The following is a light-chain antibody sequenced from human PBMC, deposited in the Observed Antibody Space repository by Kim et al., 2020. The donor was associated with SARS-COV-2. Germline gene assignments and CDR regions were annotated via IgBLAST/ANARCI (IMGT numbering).Light chain of an antibody. CDR1: KLGDKY. CDR2: QDS. J-gene: IGLJ3*02. V-gene: IGLV3-1*01. Sequence: VSQGQTASSTCSGEKLGDKYACWYQQKPGQSPVLVIYQDSKRPSGIPERFSGSNSGNTATLTISGTQAMDEADYYCQAWDSSTWVFGGGTQLTVL. CDR3: QAWDSSTWV.